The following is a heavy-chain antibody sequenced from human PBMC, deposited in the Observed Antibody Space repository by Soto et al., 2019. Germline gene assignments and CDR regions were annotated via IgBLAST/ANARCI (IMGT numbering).Heavy chain of an antibody. J-gene: IGHJ3*02. Sequence: VQVVQCGAQVKKPWASVKVSCKAYRYPLYNYALHWVRQAPGRRLERMGWIHAGNGYTKYSQSLQGTVTITRDKSASTVHMDLSSLRSEDTAVYYCARVQYRGYDFKLAFDIWGQGTMVTVSS. CDR3: ARVQYRGYDFKLAFDI. CDR2: IHAGNGYT. CDR1: RYPLYNYA. D-gene: IGHD5-12*01. V-gene: IGHV1-3*01.